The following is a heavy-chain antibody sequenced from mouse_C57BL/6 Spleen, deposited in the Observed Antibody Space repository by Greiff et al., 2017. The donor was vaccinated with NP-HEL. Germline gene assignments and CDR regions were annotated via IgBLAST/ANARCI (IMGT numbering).Heavy chain of an antibody. Sequence: QVQLQQSGAELVMPGASVKLSCKASGYTFTSYWMHWVKQRPGQGLEWIGEIDPSDSYTNYNQKFKGKSTLTVDKSSSTAYMQLSSLTSEDSAVYYCARWGLTGTNYWGQGTTLTVSS. J-gene: IGHJ2*01. CDR3: ARWGLTGTNY. CDR1: GYTFTSYW. CDR2: IDPSDSYT. D-gene: IGHD4-1*01. V-gene: IGHV1-69*01.